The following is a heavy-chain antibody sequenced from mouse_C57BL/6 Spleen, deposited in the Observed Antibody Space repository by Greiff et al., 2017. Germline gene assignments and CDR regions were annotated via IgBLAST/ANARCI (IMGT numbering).Heavy chain of an antibody. V-gene: IGHV1-61*01. CDR2: IYPSDSET. CDR1: GHTFTSYW. J-gene: IGHJ3*01. D-gene: IGHD2-1*01. CDR3: ARKDYGNYLAY. Sequence: QVQLQQPGAELVRPGSSVKLSCKASGHTFTSYWMDWVKQRPGQGLEWIGNIYPSDSETHYNQKFKDKATLTVDKSSSTAYMQLSSLTSEDSAVYYCARKDYGNYLAYWGQGTLVTVSA.